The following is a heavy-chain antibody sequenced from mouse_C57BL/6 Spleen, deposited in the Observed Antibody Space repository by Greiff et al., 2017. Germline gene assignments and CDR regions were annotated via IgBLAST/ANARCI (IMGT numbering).Heavy chain of an antibody. Sequence: QVQLQQSGAELVMPGASVKLSCKASGYTFTSYWMHWVKQRPGQGLEWIGEIDPSDSYTNYNQKFKGKSTLTVDKSSSTAYMQLSSLTSEDSAVYYCARSFYGGQSRYFDYWGQGTTLTVSS. V-gene: IGHV1-69*01. J-gene: IGHJ2*01. CDR2: IDPSDSYT. CDR1: GYTFTSYW. CDR3: ARSFYGGQSRYFDY. D-gene: IGHD1-1*02.